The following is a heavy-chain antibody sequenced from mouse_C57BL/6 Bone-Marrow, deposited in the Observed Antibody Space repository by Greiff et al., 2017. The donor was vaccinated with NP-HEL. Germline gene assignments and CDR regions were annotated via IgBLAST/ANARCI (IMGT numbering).Heavy chain of an antibody. Sequence: VQLQQSGAELVRPGASVTLSCKASGYTFTDYEMHWVKQTPVHGLEWIGAIDPETGGTAYNQKFKGKAILTADKSSSTAYMELRSLTSEDSAVYYCTRSAYYSLYAMDYWGQGTSVTVSS. J-gene: IGHJ4*01. V-gene: IGHV1-15*01. CDR2: IDPETGGT. D-gene: IGHD2-12*01. CDR1: GYTFTDYE. CDR3: TRSAYYSLYAMDY.